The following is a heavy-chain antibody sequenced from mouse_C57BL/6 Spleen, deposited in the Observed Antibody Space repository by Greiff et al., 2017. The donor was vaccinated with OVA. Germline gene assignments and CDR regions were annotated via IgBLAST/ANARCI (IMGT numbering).Heavy chain of an antibody. CDR2: INPNNGGT. D-gene: IGHD2-1*01. J-gene: IGHJ3*01. CDR1: GYTFTDYN. Sequence: EVQLQQSGPELVKPGASVKIPCKASGYTFTDYNMDWVKQSHGKSLEWIGDINPNNGGTIYNQKFKGKATLTVDKSSSTAYMELRSLTSEDTAVYYCASGAGGNYDRFAYWGQGTLVTVSA. V-gene: IGHV1-18*01. CDR3: ASGAGGNYDRFAY.